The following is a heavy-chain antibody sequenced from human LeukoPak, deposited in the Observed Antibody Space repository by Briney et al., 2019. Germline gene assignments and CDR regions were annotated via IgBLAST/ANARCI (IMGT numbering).Heavy chain of an antibody. J-gene: IGHJ4*02. D-gene: IGHD3-3*01. CDR1: GFTFNYYW. CDR2: ISGSGDST. Sequence: PGGSLRLSCAASGFTFNYYWLTWVRQAPGKGLEWVSGISGSGDSTFLADSVKGRFTISRDNSKNTVYLQMDSLRAEDTALYYCAKGASEWFTTPSAFFHYWGQGTLVTVSS. V-gene: IGHV3-23*01. CDR3: AKGASEWFTTPSAFFHY.